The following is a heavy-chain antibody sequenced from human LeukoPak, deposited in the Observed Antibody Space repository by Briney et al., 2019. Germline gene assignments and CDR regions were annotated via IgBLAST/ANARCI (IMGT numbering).Heavy chain of an antibody. D-gene: IGHD6-13*01. Sequence: EGSLRLSCAASGFTFTTYAMSWVRQAPGKGLEWVSAISGSGGSTYYADSVKGRFTISRDNSKNTLYLQMNSLRAEDTAVYYCAKVGSSWYFSYWGQGTLVTVSS. J-gene: IGHJ4*02. CDR2: ISGSGGST. CDR1: GFTFTTYA. CDR3: AKVGSSWYFSY. V-gene: IGHV3-23*01.